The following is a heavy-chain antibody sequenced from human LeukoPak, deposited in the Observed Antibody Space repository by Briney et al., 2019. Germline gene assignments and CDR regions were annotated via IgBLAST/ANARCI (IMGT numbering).Heavy chain of an antibody. CDR1: GITNAW. V-gene: IGHV3-7*01. CDR3: ARTIRGY. J-gene: IGHJ4*02. Sequence: GGSLRLSCATSGITNAWMSWVRQAPGKGLEWVANIKDDGSESYYVDSVKGRFTISRDNAKNSLYLQMTSLRDEDTAVYYCARTIRGYWGQGTLVTVSS. CDR2: IKDDGSES. D-gene: IGHD4/OR15-4a*01.